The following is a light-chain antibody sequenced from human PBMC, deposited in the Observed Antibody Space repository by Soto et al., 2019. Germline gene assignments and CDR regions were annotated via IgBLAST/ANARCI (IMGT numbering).Light chain of an antibody. CDR3: QQSYGFLTWT. V-gene: IGKV1-39*01. J-gene: IGKJ1*01. Sequence: DIQMTQSPSSLSASVGDRVTITCRASQSISNYLNWYQQKPGKAPKLLIYGASSLQSGVPSRFSGSGSGTDFTLTISSLQPEDFASYYCQQSYGFLTWTFGQGTKVDIK. CDR1: QSISNY. CDR2: GAS.